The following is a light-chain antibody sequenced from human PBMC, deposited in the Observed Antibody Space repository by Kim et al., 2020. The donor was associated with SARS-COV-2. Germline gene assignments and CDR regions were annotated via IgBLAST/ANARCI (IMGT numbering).Light chain of an antibody. CDR1: QIVSSS. V-gene: IGKV3-15*01. Sequence: VSPGERVTLSCRASQIVSSSLAWYQQKPGQAPRLLIYGASDRATGTPARFSGSASGTEFTLTISSLQSEDFAVYYCQQYYNWPRTFGQGTKVDIK. CDR3: QQYYNWPRT. CDR2: GAS. J-gene: IGKJ1*01.